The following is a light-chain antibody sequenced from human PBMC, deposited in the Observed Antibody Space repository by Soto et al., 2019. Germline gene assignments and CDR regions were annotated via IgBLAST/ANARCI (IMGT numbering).Light chain of an antibody. Sequence: EIVLTHSLGTLSLSPCERATLSFRASQSVTSNYLAWYQQKPGQAPRLLIYGASSRATGIPDRFSGSGSGTDFTLTISRLEPEDFAVYYCQQYNSWPPITFGQGTRLEI. J-gene: IGKJ5*01. CDR3: QQYNSWPPIT. CDR2: GAS. CDR1: QSVTSNY. V-gene: IGKV3-20*01.